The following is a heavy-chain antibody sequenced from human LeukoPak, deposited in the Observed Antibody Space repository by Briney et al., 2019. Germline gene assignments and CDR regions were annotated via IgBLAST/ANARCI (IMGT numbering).Heavy chain of an antibody. V-gene: IGHV4-4*07. Sequence: KPSETLSLTCTVSGGSISSYYWSWIRQPPGKGLEWIWRIYTCGSTNYNPSPKSRVTMSVDTSKNQFSLKLSSVTAADTAVYYCARVGYDIVYYYYYMDVWGKGTTVTVSS. CDR3: ARVGYDIVYYYYYMDV. CDR1: GGSISSYY. CDR2: IYTCGST. J-gene: IGHJ6*03. D-gene: IGHD3-9*01.